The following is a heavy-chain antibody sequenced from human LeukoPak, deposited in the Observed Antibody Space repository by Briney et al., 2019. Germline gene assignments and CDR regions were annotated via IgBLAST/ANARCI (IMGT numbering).Heavy chain of an antibody. CDR2: INHSGST. D-gene: IGHD2-8*01. Sequence: SETLSLTCAVYGGSFSGYYWSWTRQPPGKGLGWIGEINHSGSTNYNPSLKSRVTISVDTSKNQFSLKLSSVTAADTAVYYCARGRSRILYHGSWFDPWGQGTPVTVSS. J-gene: IGHJ5*02. CDR1: GGSFSGYY. V-gene: IGHV4-34*01. CDR3: ARGRSRILYHGSWFDP.